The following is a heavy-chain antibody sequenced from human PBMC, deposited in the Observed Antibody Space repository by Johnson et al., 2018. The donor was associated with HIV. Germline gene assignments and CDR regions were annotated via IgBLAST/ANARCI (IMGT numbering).Heavy chain of an antibody. CDR1: GFTFSDYY. D-gene: IGHD3-3*01. J-gene: IGHJ3*02. Sequence: MQLVESGGGLVKPGGSLRLSCAASGFTFSDYYMSWIRQAPGKGLEWVSYISSSGSTIYYADSVKGRFTISRDNAKNSLYLQMNSLRAEDTAVYYCAGDASLRFLEWFDAFDIWGQGTMVTVSS. CDR2: ISSSGSTI. V-gene: IGHV3-11*04. CDR3: AGDASLRFLEWFDAFDI.